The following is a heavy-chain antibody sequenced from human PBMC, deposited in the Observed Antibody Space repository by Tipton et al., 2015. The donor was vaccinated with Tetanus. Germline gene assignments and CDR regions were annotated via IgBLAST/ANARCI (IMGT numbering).Heavy chain of an antibody. J-gene: IGHJ4*02. V-gene: IGHV4-34*01. D-gene: IGHD1-26*01. Sequence: TLSLTCAVYGGSFSGYYWSWIRQPPGKGLEWIGEINHSGSTNYNPPLKSRVTISVDTSKNQFSLKLSSVTAADTAVYYYARDGSGFGGSYDYWGQGTLVTVSS. CDR3: ARDGSGFGGSYDY. CDR1: GGSFSGYY. CDR2: INHSGST.